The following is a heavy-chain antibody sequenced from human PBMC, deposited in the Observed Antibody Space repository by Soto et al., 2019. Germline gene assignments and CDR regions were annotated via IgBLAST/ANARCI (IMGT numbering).Heavy chain of an antibody. CDR2: IDHDGPT. Sequence: EVQLVESGGGLVQPGGPLEPSCQASGSFFGNYGMHWVRQAPGKGLEWVARIDHDGPTDYADSVRGRFTISRDNAENTLYLQMNSLRPEDTAVYYCVRDSHGDYWGQGTLVTVSS. CDR1: GSFFGNYG. V-gene: IGHV3-74*01. J-gene: IGHJ4*02. CDR3: VRDSHGDY.